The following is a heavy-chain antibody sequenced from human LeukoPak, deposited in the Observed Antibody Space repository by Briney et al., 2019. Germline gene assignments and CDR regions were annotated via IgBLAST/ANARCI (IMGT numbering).Heavy chain of an antibody. V-gene: IGHV3-20*04. Sequence: GGSLRLSCAASGFTFDDYGMSWVRQAPGKGLEWVSGINWNGGSTGYADSVKGRFTISRDNAKNSLYLQMNSLRAEDTALYYCARVSRYDWAESYYFCYWGQGTLVTVSS. CDR1: GFTFDDYG. CDR3: ARVSRYDWAESYYFCY. D-gene: IGHD3-16*01. J-gene: IGHJ4*02. CDR2: INWNGGST.